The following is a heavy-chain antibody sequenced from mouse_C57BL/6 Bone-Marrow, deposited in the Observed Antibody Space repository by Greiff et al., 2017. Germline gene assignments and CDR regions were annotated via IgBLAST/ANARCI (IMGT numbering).Heavy chain of an antibody. J-gene: IGHJ4*01. V-gene: IGHV5-6*01. CDR2: ISSGGSYT. Sequence: EVQLVESGGDLVKPGGSLKLSCAASGFTFSSYGMSWVRQTPDKRLEWVATISSGGSYTYYPDSVKGRFTISRDNAKNTLYLQMSSLKSEDTAMYYCARWLYAMDYWGQGTSVTVSS. CDR3: ARWLYAMDY. CDR1: GFTFSSYG.